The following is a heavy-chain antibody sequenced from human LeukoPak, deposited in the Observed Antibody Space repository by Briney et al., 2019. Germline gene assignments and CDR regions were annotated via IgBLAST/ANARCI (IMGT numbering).Heavy chain of an antibody. D-gene: IGHD6-19*01. CDR3: AVMYKVAGPFDY. CDR1: GYTFTGYY. Sequence: ASVKVSCKASGYTFTGYYMHWVRQAPGQGLEWMGRINPNSGGTNYAQKFQGRVTMTRDTSISTAYTELSRLRSDDTAVYYCAVMYKVAGPFDYWGQGTLVTVSS. V-gene: IGHV1-2*06. J-gene: IGHJ4*02. CDR2: INPNSGGT.